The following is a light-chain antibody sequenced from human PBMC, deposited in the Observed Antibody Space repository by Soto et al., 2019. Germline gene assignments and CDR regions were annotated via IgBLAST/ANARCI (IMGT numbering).Light chain of an antibody. V-gene: IGKV3-20*01. Sequence: EFVLTQSPGTLSLSPGERATLSCRASQTVRNNYLAWYQQKPGQAPRLLIYDASSRATGIPDRFSGGGSGTDFTLTISRLEPEDCAVYYCKQYSSYPHTFGGGTKGDTK. J-gene: IGKJ4*01. CDR2: DAS. CDR1: QTVRNNY. CDR3: KQYSSYPHT.